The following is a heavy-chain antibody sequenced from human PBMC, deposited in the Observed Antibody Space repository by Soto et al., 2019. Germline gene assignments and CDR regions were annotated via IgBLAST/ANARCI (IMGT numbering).Heavy chain of an antibody. D-gene: IGHD5-18*01. J-gene: IGHJ4*02. CDR1: GYTFTGYY. CDR3: ARDNGRGYSYDLPIVYFDY. Sequence: ASVKVSCKASGYTFTGYYMHWVRQAPGQGLEWMGWINPNSGGTNYAQKFQGRVTMTRDTSISTAYMELSRLRSDDTAVYYCARDNGRGYSYDLPIVYFDYWGQGTLVTVSS. V-gene: IGHV1-2*02. CDR2: INPNSGGT.